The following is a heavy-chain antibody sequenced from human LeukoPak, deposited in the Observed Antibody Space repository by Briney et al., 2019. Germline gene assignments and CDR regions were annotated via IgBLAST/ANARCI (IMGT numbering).Heavy chain of an antibody. Sequence: PGGSLRLSCAASGFTFSSYSMNWVRQAPGKGLEWVSYISSSSSTIYYADSVKGRFTISRDNAKNSLYLQMNSLRAEDTAVYYCARLGYSGSYQTRLPPWEYYYYYYGMDVWGQGTTVTVSS. CDR3: ARLGYSGSYQTRLPPWEYYYYYYGMDV. CDR2: ISSSSSTI. CDR1: GFTFSSYS. J-gene: IGHJ6*02. V-gene: IGHV3-48*04. D-gene: IGHD1-26*01.